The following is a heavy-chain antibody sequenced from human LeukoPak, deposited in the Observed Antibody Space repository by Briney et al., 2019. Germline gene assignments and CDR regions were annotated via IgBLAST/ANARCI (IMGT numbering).Heavy chain of an antibody. CDR3: ARGRYYDFWSGYYRDYYYYYYMDV. CDR2: IYTSGST. J-gene: IGHJ6*03. Sequence: PSETLSLTCTVSGGSISSYYWSWIRRPAGKGLEWIGRIYTSGSTNYNPSLKSRVTMSVDPSKNQFSLKLSSVTAADTAVYYCARGRYYDFWSGYYRDYYYYYYMDVWGKGTTVTVSS. D-gene: IGHD3-3*01. V-gene: IGHV4-4*07. CDR1: GGSISSYY.